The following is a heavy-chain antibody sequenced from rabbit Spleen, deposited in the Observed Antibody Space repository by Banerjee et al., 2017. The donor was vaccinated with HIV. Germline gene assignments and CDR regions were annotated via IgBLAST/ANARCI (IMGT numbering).Heavy chain of an antibody. Sequence: QLKESGGGLVQPGGSLKLSCKASGFDFSSYYMSWVRQAPGKGLEWIGYIDPVFGSTYYASWVNGRFTISSHNAQNTLYLQLNSLTAADTATYFCARDYSSGWGEAFDPWGPGTLVTVS. D-gene: IGHD4-1*01. CDR1: GFDFSSYY. J-gene: IGHJ2*01. CDR3: ARDYSSGWGEAFDP. V-gene: IGHV1S7*01. CDR2: IDPVFGST.